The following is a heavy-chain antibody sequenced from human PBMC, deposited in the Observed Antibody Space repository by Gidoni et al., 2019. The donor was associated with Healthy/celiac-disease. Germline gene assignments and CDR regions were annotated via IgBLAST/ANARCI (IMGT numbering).Heavy chain of an antibody. Sequence: EVQLVESGGGLVKPGGSLRLSCSASGFTSSSYSMNWVRQAPGKGLEWVSSISSSSSYIYYADSVKGRFTISRDNAKNSLYLQMNSLRAEDTAVYYCARDKGGLSVDGPGFDYWGQGTLVTVSS. V-gene: IGHV3-21*01. J-gene: IGHJ4*02. CDR2: ISSSSSYI. CDR1: GFTSSSYS. CDR3: ARDKGGLSVDGPGFDY.